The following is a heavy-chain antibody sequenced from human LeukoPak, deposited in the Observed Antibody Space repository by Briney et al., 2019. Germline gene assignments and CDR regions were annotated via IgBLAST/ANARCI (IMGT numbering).Heavy chain of an antibody. CDR2: IYHSGST. D-gene: IGHD2-2*01. CDR3: ARDGDRRYCSSTSCYSLDY. J-gene: IGHJ4*02. Sequence: SETLSLTCAVSGYSISSGYYWGWIRQPPGKGLEWIGSIYHSGSTYYNPSLKSRVTISVDTSKNQFSLELSSVTAADTAVYYCARDGDRRYCSSTSCYSLDYWGQGTLVTVSS. V-gene: IGHV4-38-2*02. CDR1: GYSISSGYY.